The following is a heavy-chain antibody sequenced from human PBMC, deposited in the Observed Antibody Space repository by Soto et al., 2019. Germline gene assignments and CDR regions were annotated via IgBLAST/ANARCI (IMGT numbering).Heavy chain of an antibody. Sequence: SETLSLTCTVSGGSISSGGYYWSWIRQPPGKGLEWIGYIYYSGSTNYNPSLKSRVTISVDTSKNQFSLKLSSVTAADTAVYYCARHRYCSGGSCFYDYYYMDVWGKGTTVTVSS. D-gene: IGHD2-15*01. V-gene: IGHV4-61*08. CDR2: IYYSGST. CDR3: ARHRYCSGGSCFYDYYYMDV. J-gene: IGHJ6*03. CDR1: GGSISSGGYY.